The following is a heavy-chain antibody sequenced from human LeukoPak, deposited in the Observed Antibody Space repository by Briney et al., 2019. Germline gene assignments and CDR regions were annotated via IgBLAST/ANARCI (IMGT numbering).Heavy chain of an antibody. J-gene: IGHJ4*02. V-gene: IGHV1-18*01. CDR1: GYTFTNFG. CDR2: ISDYI. D-gene: IGHD3-22*01. CDR3: ATTYYYDSSGYYTLRGGDY. Sequence: ASVKVSCKASGYTFTNFGIAWVRQAPGQGLEWMGWISDYINYAQKFQGRVTITADKSTSTAYMELSRLRSDDTAVYYCATTYYYDSSGYYTLRGGDYWGQGTLVTVSS.